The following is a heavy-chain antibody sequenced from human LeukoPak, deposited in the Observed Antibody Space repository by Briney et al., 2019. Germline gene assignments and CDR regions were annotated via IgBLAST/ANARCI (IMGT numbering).Heavy chain of an antibody. V-gene: IGHV3-30*02. CDR3: AKDDCSSTSCYYYYGMDV. Sequence: SGGSLRLSCAASGFTFSSYGMHWVRQAPGKGLEWVAFIRYDGSNKYYADSVKGRFTISRDNSKNTLYLQMNSLRAEDTAVYYCAKDDCSSTSCYYYYGMDVWGQGTTVTVSS. J-gene: IGHJ6*02. D-gene: IGHD2-2*01. CDR1: GFTFSSYG. CDR2: IRYDGSNK.